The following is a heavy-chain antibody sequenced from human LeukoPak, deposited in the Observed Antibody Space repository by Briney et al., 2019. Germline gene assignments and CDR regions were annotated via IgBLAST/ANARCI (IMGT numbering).Heavy chain of an antibody. CDR2: INGRGDDT. V-gene: IGHV3-23*01. D-gene: IGHD6-19*01. Sequence: GGPLRLSCAAFSGFAMSWVRQAPGRGLEWVSAINGRGDDTYYPDSVKGRFTIYRDNSNNTLYLQMNSLRAEDTAVYYCAKGHRSSSSFFDSWGQGILVTVSS. CDR3: AKGHRSSSSFFDS. J-gene: IGHJ4*02. CDR1: SGFA.